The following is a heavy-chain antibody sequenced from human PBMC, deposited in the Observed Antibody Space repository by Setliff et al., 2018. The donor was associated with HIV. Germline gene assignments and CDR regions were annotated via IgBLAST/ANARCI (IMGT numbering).Heavy chain of an antibody. J-gene: IGHJ6*02. CDR3: SRQIFGVLIGYYGLDV. CDR1: GFTFSGSD. D-gene: IGHD3-3*01. V-gene: IGHV3-73*01. CDR2: IRSKVNTYAT. Sequence: GGSLRLSCAASGFTFSGSDMHWVRQASGKGLEWVGRIRSKVNTYATAYAASVKGRFIISRDDSKNTAYLQLNSLKAEDTAVYYCSRQIFGVLIGYYGLDVWGQGTTVTVSS.